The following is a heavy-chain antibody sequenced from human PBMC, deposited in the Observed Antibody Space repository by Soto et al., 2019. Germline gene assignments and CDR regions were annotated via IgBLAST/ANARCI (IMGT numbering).Heavy chain of an antibody. CDR2: INPILSMS. Sequence: QVQLVQFGAEVKRPGSSVKVSCKASGDTFAFYSINWVRQAPGLGLEWMGRINPILSMSNYAQRFQGRVTMTADKSTSTAYMVLNSLRSEDTAIYYCATSYGSGYRAFDYWGQGALVTVSS. D-gene: IGHD3-10*01. J-gene: IGHJ4*02. CDR1: GDTFAFYS. CDR3: ATSYGSGYRAFDY. V-gene: IGHV1-69*02.